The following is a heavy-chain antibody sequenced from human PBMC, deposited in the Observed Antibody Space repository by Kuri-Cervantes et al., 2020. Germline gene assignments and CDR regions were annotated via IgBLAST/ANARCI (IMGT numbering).Heavy chain of an antibody. V-gene: IGHV4-4*02. J-gene: IGHJ4*02. CDR2: IYYSGST. Sequence: SEPLSLTCAVSGGPISSSNWWSWVRQPPGKGLGWLGCIYYSGSTYYNPSLKSRVTVSVDTSKNQFSLKLSSVTAADTAVDYCARRRITMIVVVITSGFDYWGQGTLVTVSS. D-gene: IGHD3-22*01. CDR1: GGPISSSNW. CDR3: ARRRITMIVVVITSGFDY.